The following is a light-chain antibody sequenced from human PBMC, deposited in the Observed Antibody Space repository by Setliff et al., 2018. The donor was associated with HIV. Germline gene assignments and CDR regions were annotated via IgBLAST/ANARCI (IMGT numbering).Light chain of an antibody. Sequence: QSVLTQPASVSGSPGQSITISCTGTSSDVGYWNLVSWYQQHPGKVPKLLIYQVTKRPSGVSNRFSGSKSGNTASLTISGLQAEDEATYYCASYAATATGTWVFGGGTKVTVL. CDR2: QVT. V-gene: IGLV2-23*02. J-gene: IGLJ3*02. CDR1: SSDVGYWNL. CDR3: ASYAATATGTWV.